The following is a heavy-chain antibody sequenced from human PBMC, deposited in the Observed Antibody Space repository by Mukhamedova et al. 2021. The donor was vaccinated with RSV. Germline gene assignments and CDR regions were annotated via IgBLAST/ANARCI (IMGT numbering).Heavy chain of an antibody. CDR2: ISYDGSNK. J-gene: IGHJ4*02. V-gene: IGHV3-30-3*01. Sequence: VRQAPGKGLEWVAVISYDGSNKYYADSVKGRFTISRDNSKNTRYLQMNSLIAEDTAVYYCARDNSGSRLVYFDYWGQGTLVTVSS. D-gene: IGHD1-26*01. CDR3: ARDNSGSRLVYFDY.